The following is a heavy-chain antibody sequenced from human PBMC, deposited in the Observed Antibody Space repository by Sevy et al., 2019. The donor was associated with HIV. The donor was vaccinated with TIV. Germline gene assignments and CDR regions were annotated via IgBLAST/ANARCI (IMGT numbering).Heavy chain of an antibody. V-gene: IGHV3-30-3*01. CDR2: ISYDGSNK. D-gene: IGHD5-12*01. Sequence: GGSLRLSCAASGFTFSSYAMHWVRQAPGKGLEWVAVISYDGSNKYYADSVKGRFTISRDNSKNTLYLQMNSLRAEDTAVYYCARDSTMVTLVGDWYFDLWGRGTLVTVSS. CDR1: GFTFSSYA. J-gene: IGHJ2*01. CDR3: ARDSTMVTLVGDWYFDL.